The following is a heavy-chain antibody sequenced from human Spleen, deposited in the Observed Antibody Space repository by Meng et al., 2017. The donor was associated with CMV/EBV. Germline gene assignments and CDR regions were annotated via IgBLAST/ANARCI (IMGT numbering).Heavy chain of an antibody. V-gene: IGHV3-30-3*01. CDR3: ARDQVKSDYDFWSGYYTDGMDV. CDR2: ISYDGNNK. D-gene: IGHD3-3*01. Sequence: GESLKIPCAASGLNVPSTYMSWVRQAPGKGLEWVAVISYDGNNKYDADSVKGRFTISRDNSKNTLYLQMNSLRAEDTAVYYCARDQVKSDYDFWSGYYTDGMDVWGQGTTVTVSS. CDR1: GLNVPSTY. J-gene: IGHJ6*02.